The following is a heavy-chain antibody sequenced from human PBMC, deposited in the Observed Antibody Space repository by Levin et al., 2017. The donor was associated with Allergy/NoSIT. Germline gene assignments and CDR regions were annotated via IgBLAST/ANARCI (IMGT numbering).Heavy chain of an antibody. Sequence: GESLKISCAASGFTFSSYWMSWVRQAPGKGLEWVANIKQDGSEKYYVDSVKGRFTISRDNAKNSLYLQMNSLRAEDTAVYYCARLYSNSDDAFDIWGQGTMVTVSS. D-gene: IGHD4-11*01. J-gene: IGHJ3*02. V-gene: IGHV3-7*01. CDR3: ARLYSNSDDAFDI. CDR1: GFTFSSYW. CDR2: IKQDGSEK.